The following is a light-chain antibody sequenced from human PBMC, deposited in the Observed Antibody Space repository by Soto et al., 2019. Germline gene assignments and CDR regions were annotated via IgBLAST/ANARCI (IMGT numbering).Light chain of an antibody. CDR3: QQYETFSGT. Sequence: DIQVTQSPSSLSASVGDRVTLTCRASQDIGNHLAWFQKKPGEAPKSLIHAASILQSGVPSKFSGSGSGTDFTLTISSLQPEDFATYYCQQYETFSGTFGPGTKVEI. CDR1: QDIGNH. CDR2: AAS. V-gene: IGKV1-16*02. J-gene: IGKJ1*01.